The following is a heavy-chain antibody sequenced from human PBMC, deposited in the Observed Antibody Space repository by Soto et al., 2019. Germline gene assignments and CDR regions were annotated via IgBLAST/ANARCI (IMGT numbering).Heavy chain of an antibody. CDR1: GYRFTNSW. CDR3: ASPVECSTTSCIR. D-gene: IGHD2-2*01. V-gene: IGHV5-51*01. J-gene: IGHJ4*02. Sequence: PGESLKISCKGSGYRFTNSWIGWVRQMPGKGLEWMGILYPADSDTRYSPSFQGQVTISADKSTNTAYLQWNSLRAEDTAVYYCASPVECSTTSCIRWGQGTLVTVSS. CDR2: LYPADSDT.